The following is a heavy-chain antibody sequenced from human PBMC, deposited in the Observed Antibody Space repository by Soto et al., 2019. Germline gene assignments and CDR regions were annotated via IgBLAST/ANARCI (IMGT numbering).Heavy chain of an antibody. J-gene: IGHJ4*02. CDR2: ISGSGGST. V-gene: IGHV3-23*01. CDR3: ARDSIVATMVLDY. D-gene: IGHD5-12*01. Sequence: PGESRKISCAASGFTFSSYAMSWVRQAPGKGLEWVSAISGSGGSTYYADSVKGRFTISRDNSKNTLYLQMNSLRAEDTAVYYCARDSIVATMVLDYWGQGTLVTVSS. CDR1: GFTFSSYA.